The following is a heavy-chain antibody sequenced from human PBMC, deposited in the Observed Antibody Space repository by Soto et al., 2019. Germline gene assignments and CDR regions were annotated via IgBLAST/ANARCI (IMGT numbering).Heavy chain of an antibody. Sequence: SETLSLTCTVSGGSISSSSYYWGWIRQPPGKGLEWIGSVYYSGSTYYNPSLKSRVTISVDTSKNQFSLKLSSVTAADTAVYYCASCSGSYHFYYGMDVWGQGTTVTVSS. V-gene: IGHV4-39*07. CDR1: GGSISSSSYY. CDR3: ASCSGSYHFYYGMDV. CDR2: VYYSGST. J-gene: IGHJ6*02. D-gene: IGHD3-10*02.